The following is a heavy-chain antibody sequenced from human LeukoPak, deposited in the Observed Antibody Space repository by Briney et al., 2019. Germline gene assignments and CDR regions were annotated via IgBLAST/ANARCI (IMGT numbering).Heavy chain of an antibody. CDR2: IYYSGST. Sequence: SETLSLTCTVFGGALSSSSYYWGWIRQPPGKGLEWIGSIYYSGSTYYNPSLKSRVTISVDTSKNQFSLKLSSVTAADTAVYYCARRKVVVDYWGQGTLVTVSS. V-gene: IGHV4-39*01. D-gene: IGHD3-22*01. CDR1: GGALSSSSYY. CDR3: ARRKVVVDY. J-gene: IGHJ4*02.